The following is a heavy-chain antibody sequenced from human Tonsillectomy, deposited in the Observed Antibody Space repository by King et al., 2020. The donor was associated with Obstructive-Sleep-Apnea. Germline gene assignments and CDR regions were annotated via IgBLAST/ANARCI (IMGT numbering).Heavy chain of an antibody. CDR3: AKDVGLYCSGGSCLSYFDY. J-gene: IGHJ4*02. D-gene: IGHD2-15*01. CDR1: GFTFSSYA. CDR2: ISGCGGST. V-gene: IGHV3-23*04. Sequence: AQLVQSGGGLVQPGGSLRLSCAASGFTFSSYAMSWVRQAPGKGLEWVSAISGCGGSTYYADSVKGRFTISRDNSKNTLYLQMNSLRAEDTAVYYCAKDVGLYCSGGSCLSYFDYWGQGTLVTVSS.